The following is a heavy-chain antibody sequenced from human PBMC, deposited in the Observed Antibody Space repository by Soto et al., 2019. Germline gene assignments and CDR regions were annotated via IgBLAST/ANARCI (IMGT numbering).Heavy chain of an antibody. CDR2: IYYSGST. Sequence: SETLSLTCTVSGGSISSYYWSWIRQPPGKGLERIGYIYYSGSTNYNPSLKSRVTISVDTSKNQFSLKLSSVTAADTAMYYCARLGGYCRSTSCYGYYGMDVWGQGTTVTVSS. V-gene: IGHV4-59*01. J-gene: IGHJ6*02. CDR3: ARLGGYCRSTSCYGYYGMDV. CDR1: GGSISSYY. D-gene: IGHD2-2*01.